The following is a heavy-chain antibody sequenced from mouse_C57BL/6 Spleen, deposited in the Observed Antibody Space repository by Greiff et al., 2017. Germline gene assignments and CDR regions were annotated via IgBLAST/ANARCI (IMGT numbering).Heavy chain of an antibody. CDR3: ARGELRRRRDFDY. CDR1: GYTFTSYW. J-gene: IGHJ2*01. D-gene: IGHD2-12*01. V-gene: IGHV1-69*01. Sequence: VQLQQPGAELVMPGASVKLSCKASGYTFTSYWMHWVKQRPGQGLEWIGEIDPSDSYTNYNQKFKGKSTLTVDKSSSTAYMQLSSLTSEDSAVYYCARGELRRRRDFDYWGQGTTLTVSS. CDR2: IDPSDSYT.